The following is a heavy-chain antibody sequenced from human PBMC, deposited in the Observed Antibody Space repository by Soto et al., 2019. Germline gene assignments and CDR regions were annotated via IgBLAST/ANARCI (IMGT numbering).Heavy chain of an antibody. D-gene: IGHD5-12*01. J-gene: IGHJ4*02. CDR3: EKDIHPGRDTYHYGADY. V-gene: IGHV3-30*18. CDR2: ISYDGSRK. CDR1: GFIFSNYG. Sequence: QVQLVESGGGVVQPGTSLTLSCSASGFIFSNYGMHWVRQAPGKGLEWVSIISYDGSRKHYIDSVKGRFTISRDNSKNTLELQMNSLRAEDTAVYYFEKDIHPGRDTYHYGADYWGQGTLVAVSS.